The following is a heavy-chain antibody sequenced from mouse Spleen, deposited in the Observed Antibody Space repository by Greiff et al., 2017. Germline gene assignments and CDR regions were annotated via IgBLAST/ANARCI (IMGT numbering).Heavy chain of an antibody. CDR2: INYDGSST. CDR3: ARDELYAFDY. CDR1: GFTFSDYY. J-gene: IGHJ2*01. Sequence: EVKLVESEGGLVQPGSSMKLSCTASGFTFSDYYMAWVRQVPEKGLEWVANINYDGSSTYYLDSLKSRFIISRDNAKNILYLQMSSLKSEDTATYYCARDELYAFDYWGQGTTLTVSS. V-gene: IGHV5-16*01. D-gene: IGHD2-14*01.